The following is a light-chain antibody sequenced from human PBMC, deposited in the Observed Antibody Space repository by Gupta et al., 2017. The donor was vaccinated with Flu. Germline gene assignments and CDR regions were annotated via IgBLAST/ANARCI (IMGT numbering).Light chain of an antibody. CDR3: QQYGSSAFT. CDR1: QSVSSSY. Sequence: ERATLSCRASQSVSSSYLAWYQQKPGQAPRLLIYGASSRATGIPDRFSGSGSGTDFTLTISRLEPEDFAVYYCQQYGSSAFTFGGGTKVEIK. V-gene: IGKV3-20*01. J-gene: IGKJ4*01. CDR2: GAS.